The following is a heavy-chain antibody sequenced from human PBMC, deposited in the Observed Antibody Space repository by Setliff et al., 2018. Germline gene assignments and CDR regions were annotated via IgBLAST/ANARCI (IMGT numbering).Heavy chain of an antibody. D-gene: IGHD3-22*01. V-gene: IGHV1-8*01. CDR2: MNPNSGNT. Sequence: ASVKVSCKASGYTFSSYDINWVRQATGQGLEWMGWMNPNSGNTAYAQKFQGRVTMTRNSSISTAYMELSTLRSEDTAVYYCARAGYDSSGYYYEGGTYWGQGTMVTVSS. J-gene: IGHJ4*03. CDR3: ARAGYDSSGYYYEGGTY. CDR1: GYTFSSYD.